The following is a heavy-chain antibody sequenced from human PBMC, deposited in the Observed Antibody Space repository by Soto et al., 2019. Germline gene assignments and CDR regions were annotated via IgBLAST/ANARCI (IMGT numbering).Heavy chain of an antibody. V-gene: IGHV3-23*01. CDR2: ISGSGGGT. D-gene: IGHD6-6*01. CDR1: GFTFSSYA. J-gene: IGHJ5*01. Sequence: EVQLLESGGGLVQPGGSLRLSCAASGFTFSSYAMSWVRQTPGKGLEWVSSISGSGGGTYYADSVKGRFTISRDNSKNTLFLQMNTLRAEDTAVYYCTKRPDWFDSWGQGTLVTVS. CDR3: TKRPDWFDS.